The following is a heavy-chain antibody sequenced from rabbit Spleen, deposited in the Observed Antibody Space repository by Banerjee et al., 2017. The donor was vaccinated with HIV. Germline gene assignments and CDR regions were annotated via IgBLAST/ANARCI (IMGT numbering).Heavy chain of an antibody. CDR2: INTYTGSSGFT. Sequence: VESGGDLVKPGASLTLTCIASGVSFSGSSYMCWVRQAPGKGLQWIACINTYTGSSGFTYFASWAKGRFTISKTSSTTVTLQMTSLTAADTATYFCARDTGSSFSSYGMDLWGPGTLVTVS. CDR1: GVSFSGSSY. J-gene: IGHJ6*01. CDR3: ARDTGSSFSSYGMDL. D-gene: IGHD8-1*01. V-gene: IGHV1S40*01.